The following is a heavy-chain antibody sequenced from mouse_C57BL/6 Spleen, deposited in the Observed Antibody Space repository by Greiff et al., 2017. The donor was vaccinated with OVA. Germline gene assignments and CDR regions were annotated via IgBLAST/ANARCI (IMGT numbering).Heavy chain of an antibody. Sequence: VQLQQPGAELLKPGASVKMSCKASGYTFTSYWITWVKQRPGQGLEWIGDIYPGSGSTNYNEKFKSKATLTVDTSSSTAYMQLSSLTSEDSAVYYCARYYYGSSYLWFAYWGQGTLVTVSA. CDR3: ARYYYGSSYLWFAY. CDR2: IYPGSGST. J-gene: IGHJ3*01. CDR1: GYTFTSYW. D-gene: IGHD1-1*01. V-gene: IGHV1-55*01.